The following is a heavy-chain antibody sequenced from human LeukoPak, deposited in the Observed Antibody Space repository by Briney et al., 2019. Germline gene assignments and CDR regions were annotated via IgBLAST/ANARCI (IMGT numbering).Heavy chain of an antibody. CDR1: GGTFSSYA. V-gene: IGHV1-69*13. CDR3: ARLRLDYGDDY. J-gene: IGHJ4*02. Sequence: ASVKVSCKASGGTFSSYAISWARQAPGQGLEWMGGIIPIFGTANYAQKFQGRVTITADESTSTAYMELSSLRSEDTAVYYCARLRLDYGDDYWGQGTLVTVSS. D-gene: IGHD4-17*01. CDR2: IIPIFGTA.